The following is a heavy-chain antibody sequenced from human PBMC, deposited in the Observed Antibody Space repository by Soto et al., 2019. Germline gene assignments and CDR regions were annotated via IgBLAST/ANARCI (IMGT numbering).Heavy chain of an antibody. CDR3: ARVSEWGTFYAGMDV. Sequence: GASVKVSCKASGGTFSSYAISWVRQAPGQGLEWMGGIIPNFGTANYAQKFQGQVTISADKSSSTAYLQWSSLKASDTALYYCARVSEWGTFYAGMDVWGQGTTVTVSS. CDR1: GGTFSSYA. D-gene: IGHD3-16*01. V-gene: IGHV1-69*06. J-gene: IGHJ6*02. CDR2: IIPNFGTA.